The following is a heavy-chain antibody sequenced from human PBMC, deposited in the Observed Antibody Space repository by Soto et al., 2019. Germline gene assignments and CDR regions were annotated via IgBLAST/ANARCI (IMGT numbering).Heavy chain of an antibody. CDR3: AKDTERGGGRNIWYYFDS. J-gene: IGHJ4*02. Sequence: PGGSLRLSCAASGFTFDDYAMHWVRQGPGKGLEWVSSISWNSGDIVYADSVKGRFTISRDNPKNSLYLQMNSLRVEDTAFYYCAKDTERGGGRNIWYYFDSWGLGTLVTVSS. D-gene: IGHD2-8*02. V-gene: IGHV3-9*01. CDR2: ISWNSGDI. CDR1: GFTFDDYA.